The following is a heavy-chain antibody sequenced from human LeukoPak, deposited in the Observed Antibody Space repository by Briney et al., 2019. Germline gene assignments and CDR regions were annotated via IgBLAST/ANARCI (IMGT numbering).Heavy chain of an antibody. CDR2: IYYSGST. CDR1: GGSISSSSYY. J-gene: IGHJ4*02. V-gene: IGHV4-39*01. CDR3: ARGFVPAANFDY. D-gene: IGHD2-2*01. Sequence: SETLSLTCTVSGGSISSSSYYWGWIRQPPGKGLEWIGSIYYSGSTYYNPSLKSRVTISVDTSKNQFSLKPSSVTAADTAVYYCARGFVPAANFDYWGQGTLVTVSS.